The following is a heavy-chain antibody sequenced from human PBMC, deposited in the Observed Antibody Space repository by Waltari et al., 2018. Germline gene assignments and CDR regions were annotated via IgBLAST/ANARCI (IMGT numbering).Heavy chain of an antibody. CDR3: ARVWLVRGIPFDT. D-gene: IGHD3-10*01. V-gene: IGHV4-31*02. Sequence: QVQLQESGPGLVRPSETLSPSCTVPNASIKTAVHYWSWIRHQPGKGLEWIGNVHYGGSAYYIPALKSRVVISVDTSRNEITLRLSSVTVADTAIYYCARVWLVRGIPFDTWGQGTLVTVST. CDR2: VHYGGSA. J-gene: IGHJ4*01. CDR1: NASIKTAVHY.